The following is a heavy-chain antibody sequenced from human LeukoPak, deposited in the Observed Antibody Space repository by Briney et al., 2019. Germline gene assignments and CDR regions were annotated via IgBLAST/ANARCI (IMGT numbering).Heavy chain of an antibody. Sequence: ASVKVSCKVSGYTLSELSMHWVRQAPGKGLEWMGGFDPEDGETIYAQKFQGRVTMTEDTSTDTAYMELSSLRSEDTAVYHCATVGYSYGIPLHYWGQGTLVTVSS. CDR3: ATVGYSYGIPLHY. CDR1: GYTLSELS. J-gene: IGHJ4*02. V-gene: IGHV1-24*01. D-gene: IGHD5-18*01. CDR2: FDPEDGET.